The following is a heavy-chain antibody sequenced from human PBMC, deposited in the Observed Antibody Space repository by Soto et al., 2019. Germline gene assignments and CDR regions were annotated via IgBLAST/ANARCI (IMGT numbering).Heavy chain of an antibody. D-gene: IGHD6-13*01. Sequence: XSVKVSCHAFGYSFTSYGIIWVRRAPGQGLEWMGWISAYNGNTNYAQKLQGRVTMTTDTSTSTAYMELRSLRSDDTAVYYCANNGIAAQGRYYYYYGMDVWGQGTTVTVS. CDR1: GYSFTSYG. J-gene: IGHJ6*02. CDR3: ANNGIAAQGRYYYYYGMDV. CDR2: ISAYNGNT. V-gene: IGHV1-18*01.